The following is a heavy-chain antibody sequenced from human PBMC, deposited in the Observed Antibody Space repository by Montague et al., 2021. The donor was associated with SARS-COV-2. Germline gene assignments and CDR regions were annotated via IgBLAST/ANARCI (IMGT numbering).Heavy chain of an antibody. CDR1: DVPTSAHF. J-gene: IGHJ6*02. D-gene: IGHD6-13*01. Sequence: SETLSLTCTVSDVPTSAHFWSWIRQCPGQGLEWIWYIYNSWSTKYSPSLTSRVTISLGSSRNTPSLELRSVTAADTAVYYCAREQPVAPRRFGVDAWGQGTTVIVTS. V-gene: IGHV4-59*11. CDR3: AREQPVAPRRFGVDA. CDR2: IYNSWST.